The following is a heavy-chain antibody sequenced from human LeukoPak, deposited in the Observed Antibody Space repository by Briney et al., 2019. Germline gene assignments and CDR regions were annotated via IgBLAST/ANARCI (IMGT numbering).Heavy chain of an antibody. CDR3: ARQWLVSPLFDY. CDR1: GGSISSGGYY. Sequence: SQTLSLTCTVSGGSISSGGYYWSWIRQPPGKGLEWIGEINHSGSTNYIPSLRSRVTVSVHTSKNQLSLKLSSVTAADTAVYYCARQWLVSPLFDYWGQGTLVTVSS. D-gene: IGHD6-19*01. CDR2: INHSGST. V-gene: IGHV4-30-2*01. J-gene: IGHJ4*02.